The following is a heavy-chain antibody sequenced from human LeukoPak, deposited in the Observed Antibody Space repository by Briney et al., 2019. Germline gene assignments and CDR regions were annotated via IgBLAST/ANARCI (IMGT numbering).Heavy chain of an antibody. V-gene: IGHV3-20*04. J-gene: IGHJ4*02. D-gene: IGHD3-3*01. CDR3: ARDRGTYYDFWSGYPDY. Sequence: GGSLRLSCAASGFTFDDYGMSWVRQAPGKGLEWVSGINWNGGSTGYADSVKVRFTISRDNAKNSLYLQMNSLRTEDTALYYCARDRGTYYDFWSGYPDYWGQGTLVTVSS. CDR1: GFTFDDYG. CDR2: INWNGGST.